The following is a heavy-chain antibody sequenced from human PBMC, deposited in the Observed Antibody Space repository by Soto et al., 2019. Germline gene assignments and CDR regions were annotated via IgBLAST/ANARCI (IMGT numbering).Heavy chain of an antibody. V-gene: IGHV3-23*01. Sequence: GSLRLSCAASGFTFSSYAMSWVRRAPGKGLEWVSAISGSGGSTYYADSVKGRFTISRDNSKNTLYLQMNSLRAEDTAVYYCAKDPWPYGDYGSDAFDIWGQGTMVTVSS. D-gene: IGHD4-17*01. CDR3: AKDPWPYGDYGSDAFDI. CDR1: GFTFSSYA. CDR2: ISGSGGST. J-gene: IGHJ3*02.